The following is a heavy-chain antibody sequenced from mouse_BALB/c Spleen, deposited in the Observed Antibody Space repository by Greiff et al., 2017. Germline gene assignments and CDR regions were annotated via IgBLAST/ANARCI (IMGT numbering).Heavy chain of an antibody. Sequence: QVQLQQSGAELAKPGASVKMSCKASGYTFTSYWMHWVKQRPGQGLEWIGYINPSTGYTEYNQKFKDKATLTADKSSSTAYMQLSSLTSEDSAVYYCARREHYYGNYGMGYWGQRNSVTVSS. D-gene: IGHD1-2*01. CDR3: ARREHYYGNYGMGY. V-gene: IGHV1-7*01. CDR1: GYTFTSYW. J-gene: IGHJ4*01. CDR2: INPSTGYT.